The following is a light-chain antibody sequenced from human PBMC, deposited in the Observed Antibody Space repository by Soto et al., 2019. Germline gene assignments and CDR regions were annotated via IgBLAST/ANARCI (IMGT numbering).Light chain of an antibody. Sequence: DIQMTQSPSSVSASVGDRVTIGCRASQDIDRWLAWFQHKPGKAPKLLISTASSLQSGVPSRFSGSGSGTDFTLTIASLQFEDFATYYCLQSDTFPYTFGLGTKLEIK. J-gene: IGKJ2*01. V-gene: IGKV1D-12*01. CDR3: LQSDTFPYT. CDR2: TAS. CDR1: QDIDRW.